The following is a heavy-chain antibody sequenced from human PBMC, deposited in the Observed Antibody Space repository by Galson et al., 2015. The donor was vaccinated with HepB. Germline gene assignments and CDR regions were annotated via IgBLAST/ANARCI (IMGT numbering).Heavy chain of an antibody. V-gene: IGHV1-2*06. J-gene: IGHJ4*02. Sequence: SVKVSCKASGYTFSAYYMHWFRQAPGQGLEWMGRIDPNTGATNYEQKFQGRATITRDTSISTAYMELNRLRSEDTAVYYCACSYHYGGNYDFDLWGQGTLVTVSS. D-gene: IGHD4-23*01. CDR1: GYTFSAYY. CDR3: ACSYHYGGNYDFDL. CDR2: IDPNTGAT.